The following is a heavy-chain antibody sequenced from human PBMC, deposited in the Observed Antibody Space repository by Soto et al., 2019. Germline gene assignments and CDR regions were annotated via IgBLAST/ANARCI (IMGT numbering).Heavy chain of an antibody. V-gene: IGHV4-30-2*01. CDR1: GASISRGGYP. Sequence: QLQLQESGSGLVQPSQTMSLTCAVSGASISRGGYPWSWIRQPPGKGLECIGYIYDSGRSYYNPSLKSGVTIVVDRSNSKFSLNLGSVSAADTAVYYCARGDGSSGYFHWGQGTLVTVSS. J-gene: IGHJ4*02. CDR2: IYDSGRS. D-gene: IGHD3-22*01. CDR3: ARGDGSSGYFH.